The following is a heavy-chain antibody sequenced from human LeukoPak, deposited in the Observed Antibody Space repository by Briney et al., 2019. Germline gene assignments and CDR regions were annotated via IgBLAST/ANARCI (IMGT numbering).Heavy chain of an antibody. Sequence: SETLSLTCAVSGGSISSGGYCCICIRQPPGNGLEWIAYIYYSGSTYYNPSLKSRVTILVDRSKNQFSLKLTSVTAADTAVYYCDRDVSAAGLAGYWGPGTLVTVSS. CDR3: DRDVSAAGLAGY. CDR1: GGSISSGGYC. CDR2: IYYSGST. D-gene: IGHD6-13*01. V-gene: IGHV4-30-2*01. J-gene: IGHJ4*02.